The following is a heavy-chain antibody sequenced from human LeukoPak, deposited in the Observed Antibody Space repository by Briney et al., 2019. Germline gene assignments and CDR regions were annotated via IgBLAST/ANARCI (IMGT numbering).Heavy chain of an antibody. CDR3: ARMMDIVVVPAATPFDY. J-gene: IGHJ4*02. Sequence: AASVKVSCKASGYTFTSYGISWVRQAPGQGLEWMGWISAYNGNTNYAQKLQGRVTMTTDTSTSTACMELRSLRSDDTAVYYCARMMDIVVVPAATPFDYWGQGTLVTVSS. CDR1: GYTFTSYG. CDR2: ISAYNGNT. V-gene: IGHV1-18*01. D-gene: IGHD2-2*03.